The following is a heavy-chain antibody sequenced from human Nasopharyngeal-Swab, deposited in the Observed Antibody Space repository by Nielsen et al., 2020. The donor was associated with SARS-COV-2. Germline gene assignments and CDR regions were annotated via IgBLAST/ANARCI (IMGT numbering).Heavy chain of an antibody. V-gene: IGHV1-18*01. CDR1: GYTFTSDG. J-gene: IGHJ6*02. CDR3: ARDPPPEAWIQLWGDYYYGMDV. D-gene: IGHD5-18*01. Sequence: ASVKVYCKASGYTFTSDGISWVRQAPGQGREWRGRNSAYNGNTNYAQKLQGRVTMTTDTSTSTAYMELRSLRSDDTAVYYCARDPPPEAWIQLWGDYYYGMDVWGQGTTVTVSS. CDR2: NSAYNGNT.